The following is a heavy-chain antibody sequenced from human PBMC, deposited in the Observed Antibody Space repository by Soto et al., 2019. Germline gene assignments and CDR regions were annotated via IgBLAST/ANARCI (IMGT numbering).Heavy chain of an antibody. V-gene: IGHV4-30-2*01. D-gene: IGHD3-16*01. CDR3: ASAEITFGGVGS. CDR2: IYHSGST. CDR1: GGSISSGGYS. Sequence: PSVTLSLTCAVSGGSISSGGYSWSWIRQPPGKGLEWIGYIYHSGSTYYNPSLKSRVTISVDRSKNQFSLKLSSVTAADTAVYYCASAEITFGGVGSWGQGTLVNVSS. J-gene: IGHJ4*02.